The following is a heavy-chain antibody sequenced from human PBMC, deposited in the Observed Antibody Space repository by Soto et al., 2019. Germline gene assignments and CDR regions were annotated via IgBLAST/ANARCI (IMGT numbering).Heavy chain of an antibody. J-gene: IGHJ4*02. V-gene: IGHV3-30*18. Sequence: QVQLLESGGGEVQPGTSLRLSCAASGFSFSIYDMHWVRQAPGKGLEWVAVISKDGSKKYYADSVKGRFTFSRDNSKNTLYLQMSNLRADATAIYYCAKQGAVSGDFDHWGQGALVTVSS. CDR2: ISKDGSKK. CDR1: GFSFSIYD. CDR3: AKQGAVSGDFDH. D-gene: IGHD6-19*01.